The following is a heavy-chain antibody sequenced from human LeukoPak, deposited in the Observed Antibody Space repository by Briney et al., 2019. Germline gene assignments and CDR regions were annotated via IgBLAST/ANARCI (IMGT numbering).Heavy chain of an antibody. J-gene: IGHJ4*02. CDR2: IIPIFGTA. D-gene: IGHD4-17*01. CDR3: ARDLLAPSSYDYGDSNDY. Sequence: SVKVSCKASGGTFSSYAISWVRQAPGQGLEWTGGIIPIFGTANYAQKFQGRVTITADESTSTAYMELSSLRSEDTAVYYCARDLLAPSSYDYGDSNDYWGQGTLVTVSS. V-gene: IGHV1-69*13. CDR1: GGTFSSYA.